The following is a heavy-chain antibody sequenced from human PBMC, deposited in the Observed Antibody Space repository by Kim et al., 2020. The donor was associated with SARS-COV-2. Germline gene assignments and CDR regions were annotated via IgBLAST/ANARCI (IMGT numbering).Heavy chain of an antibody. CDR2: IYHSGYT. V-gene: IGHV4-30-4*01. J-gene: IGHJ3*02. Sequence: SETLSLTCTVSGGSINSGDYAWSWLRQSPGKGLEWSGYIYHSGYTRYNPSLSSRVTRSLDTSNNQFSLKANAVTAADTAVYFCARDRGRFHDWLPAHDAFSIWGQGTVVTVS. D-gene: IGHD3-9*01. CDR3: ARDRGRFHDWLPAHDAFSI. CDR1: GGSINSGDYA.